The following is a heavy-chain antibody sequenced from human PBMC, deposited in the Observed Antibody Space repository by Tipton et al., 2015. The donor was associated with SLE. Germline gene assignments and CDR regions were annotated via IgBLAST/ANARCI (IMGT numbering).Heavy chain of an antibody. Sequence: TLSLTCSVSGVSITSDYWWNWVRQSPGKGLEWIGEEEVFRSGRTNYNPSLKSRVAISVDKSRSLVSLRLNYVTAADTAVYYCVRGTENNWKPRFDLWGQGILVAVSS. D-gene: IGHD1-20*01. CDR3: VRGTENNWKPRFDL. J-gene: IGHJ4*02. CDR2: VFRSGRT. CDR1: GVSITSDYW. V-gene: IGHV4-4*02.